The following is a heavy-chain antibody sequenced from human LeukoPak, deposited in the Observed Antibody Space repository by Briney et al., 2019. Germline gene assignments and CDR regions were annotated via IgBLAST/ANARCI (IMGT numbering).Heavy chain of an antibody. J-gene: IGHJ4*02. Sequence: GSLGPSCATPGFPLSSFAQSWVPQASGKGLELVPAISGSGGSTYYADSVKGRFTISRDNSKNTLYLQMNSLRAEDTAVYYCAKVVAAAATDYFDYWGQGTLVTVSS. CDR2: ISGSGGST. CDR3: AKVVAAAATDYFDY. V-gene: IGHV3-23*01. D-gene: IGHD6-13*01. CDR1: GFPLSSFA.